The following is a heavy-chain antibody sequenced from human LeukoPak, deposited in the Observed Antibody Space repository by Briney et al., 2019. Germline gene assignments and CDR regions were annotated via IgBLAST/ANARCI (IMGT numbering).Heavy chain of an antibody. V-gene: IGHV4-34*01. CDR1: GESFSGYY. D-gene: IGHD3-10*01. J-gene: IGHJ5*02. CDR2: INHSGNT. CDR3: ALNGSGRGAGSYYNWFDP. Sequence: SETLSLTCAVYGESFSGYYWSWIRQPPGKGLEWIGEINHSGNTYYNPSLKSRVTISVDTSKNQFSLKLTSVTAADTAVYYCALNGSGRGAGSYYNWFDPWGQGTLVTVSS.